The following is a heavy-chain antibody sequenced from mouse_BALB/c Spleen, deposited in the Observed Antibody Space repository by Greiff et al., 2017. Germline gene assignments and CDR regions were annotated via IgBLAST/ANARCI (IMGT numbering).Heavy chain of an antibody. V-gene: IGHV3-2*02. CDR1: GYSITSDYA. J-gene: IGHJ2*01. CDR2: ISYSGST. D-gene: IGHD4-1*01. Sequence: EVQLQESGPGLVKPSQSLSLTCTVTGYSITSDYAWNWIRQFPGNKLEWMGYISYSGSTSYNPSLKSRISITRDTSKNQFFLQLNSVTTEDTATYYCARRLGRYFDYWGQGTTLTVSS. CDR3: ARRLGRYFDY.